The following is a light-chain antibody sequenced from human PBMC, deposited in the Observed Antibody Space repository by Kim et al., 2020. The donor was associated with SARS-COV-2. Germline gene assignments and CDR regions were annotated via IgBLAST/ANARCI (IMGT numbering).Light chain of an antibody. Sequence: QLVLTQSPSASGTPGQRVPISCSGSSSNIGSNSVNWYQHFPGTAPKLLIYSNNQRPSGVPDRFSASKSGTSASLAISGLQSEDEADYYCAAWDDSLYGYVFGTGTKVTVL. CDR1: SSNIGSNS. CDR3: AAWDDSLYGYV. J-gene: IGLJ1*01. V-gene: IGLV1-44*01. CDR2: SNN.